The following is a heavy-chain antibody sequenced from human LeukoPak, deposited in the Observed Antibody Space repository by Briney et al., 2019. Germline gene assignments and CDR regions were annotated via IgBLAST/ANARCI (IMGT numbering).Heavy chain of an antibody. D-gene: IGHD3-10*01. Sequence: ASVKVSCKASGGTFSSYAISWVRQAPGQGLEWVGWISAYNGNTNYAQKLQGRVTMTTDTSTSTVYMELRSLRSDDTAVYYCARDSRGTYHYWGQGTLVTVSS. V-gene: IGHV1-18*01. CDR1: GGTFSSYA. CDR3: ARDSRGTYHY. CDR2: ISAYNGNT. J-gene: IGHJ4*02.